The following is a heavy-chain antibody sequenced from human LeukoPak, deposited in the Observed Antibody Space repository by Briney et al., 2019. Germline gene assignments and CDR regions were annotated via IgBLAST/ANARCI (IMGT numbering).Heavy chain of an antibody. Sequence: PGGSLRLSCAASGFTFSSSAMSRVRQAPGKGLEWVSVIYSGGSTYYADSVKGRFTISRDNSKNTLYLQMNSLRAEDTAVYYCARDWVGYYGSETYYYYYGMDVWGQGTTVTVSS. CDR1: GFTFSSSA. CDR3: ARDWVGYYGSETYYYYYGMDV. V-gene: IGHV3-53*01. CDR2: IYSGGST. D-gene: IGHD3-10*01. J-gene: IGHJ6*02.